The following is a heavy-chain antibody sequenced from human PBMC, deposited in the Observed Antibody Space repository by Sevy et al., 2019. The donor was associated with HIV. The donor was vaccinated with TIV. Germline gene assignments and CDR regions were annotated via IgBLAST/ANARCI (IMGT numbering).Heavy chain of an antibody. V-gene: IGHV3-23*01. Sequence: GESLKISCAASGFTFSSYAMSWVRQAPGKGLEWVSAISGSDGSTYYADSVKGRFTISRDNSKNTLYLQMNSLRAEDTAVYYCAKLSIPSTDGDYWGQGTLVTVSS. J-gene: IGHJ4*02. CDR1: GFTFSSYA. CDR2: ISGSDGST. D-gene: IGHD4-17*01. CDR3: AKLSIPSTDGDY.